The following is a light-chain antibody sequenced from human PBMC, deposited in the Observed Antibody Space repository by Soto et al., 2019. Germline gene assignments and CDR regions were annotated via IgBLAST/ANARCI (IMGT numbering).Light chain of an antibody. CDR3: KQSYSTPLT. CDR2: AAS. Sequence: DIQMTQSPSSLSASVGDRVTITCRASQIISSDLNWYQQNPGRAPDLLIYAASSLQSGVPSRVRCSGSGTDFTLNISSLQPEDFATYYCKQSYSTPLTFGGGTTVEIK. J-gene: IGKJ4*01. V-gene: IGKV1-39*01. CDR1: QIISSD.